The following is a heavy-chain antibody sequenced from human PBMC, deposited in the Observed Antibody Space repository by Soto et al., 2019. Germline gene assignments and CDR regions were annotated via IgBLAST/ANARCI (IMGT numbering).Heavy chain of an antibody. D-gene: IGHD1-26*01. J-gene: IGHJ4*02. Sequence: EVQLLESGGGLVQPGGSLRLSCAASGLTFSNYAMSWVRQAPGKGLEWVSVISGSGSSTYYADSVKGRFTISGDNSKNALYLQMNSLRAEDRAVYYCAKERASSIVGDHPVWGQGTLVTVSS. CDR1: GLTFSNYA. CDR3: AKERASSIVGDHPV. CDR2: ISGSGSST. V-gene: IGHV3-23*01.